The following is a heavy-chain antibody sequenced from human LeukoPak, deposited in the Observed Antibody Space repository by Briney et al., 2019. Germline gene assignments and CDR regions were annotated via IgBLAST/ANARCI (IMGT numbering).Heavy chain of an antibody. CDR1: GFTFSSYE. Sequence: AGGSLRLSCAASGFTFSSYEMNWVRQAPGKGLEWVSYISSSGSTIYYADSVKGRFTISRDNAKNSLYLQMNSLRAEDSAVYYCAKDYVVGSIDYWGQGTLVTVSS. J-gene: IGHJ4*02. CDR3: AKDYVVGSIDY. CDR2: ISSSGSTI. D-gene: IGHD2-21*01. V-gene: IGHV3-48*03.